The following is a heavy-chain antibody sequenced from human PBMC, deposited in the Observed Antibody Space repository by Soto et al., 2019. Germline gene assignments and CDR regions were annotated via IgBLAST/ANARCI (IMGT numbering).Heavy chain of an antibody. CDR2: ISGSGGST. D-gene: IGHD2-2*01. CDR1: GFTLSSYA. CDR3: AKAEPRYCSSTSCYVEGYFDY. J-gene: IGHJ4*02. Sequence: PGGSLRLSCAPSGFTLSSYAMSWVRQAPGKGLEWVSAISGSGGSTYYADSVKGRFTISRDNSKNTLYLQMTSLRDEDTAVYYCAKAEPRYCSSTSCYVEGYFDYWGQGTLVTVSS. V-gene: IGHV3-23*01.